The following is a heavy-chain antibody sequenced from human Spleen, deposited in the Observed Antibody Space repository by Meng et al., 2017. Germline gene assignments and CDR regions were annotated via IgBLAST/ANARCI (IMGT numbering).Heavy chain of an antibody. CDR3: ARVPAPAATDHYYYYGMDD. Sequence: SETLSLTCTVSGGAIRSYVWTWIRQPPGKGLEWIGYIYYSGSTNYNPSLKSRVTISVDTSKNQFSLKLSSVTAADTAVYYCARVPAPAATDHYYYYGMDDWGQETTVTVSS. CDR1: GGAIRSYV. V-gene: IGHV4-59*01. D-gene: IGHD2-2*01. J-gene: IGHJ6*02. CDR2: IYYSGST.